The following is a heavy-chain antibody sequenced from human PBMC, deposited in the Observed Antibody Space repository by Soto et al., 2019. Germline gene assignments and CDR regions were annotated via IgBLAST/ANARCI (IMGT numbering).Heavy chain of an antibody. CDR3: ARDTYLFDAFDI. Sequence: HPGGSLRLSCAASGFTVSSNYMSWVRQAPGKGLVWVSVIYSGGSTYYADSVKGSFTISRDNSKNTLYLQMNSLRAEDTAVYYCARDTYLFDAFDIWGQGTMVTVSS. CDR1: GFTVSSNY. D-gene: IGHD2-2*01. V-gene: IGHV3-66*01. J-gene: IGHJ3*02. CDR2: IYSGGST.